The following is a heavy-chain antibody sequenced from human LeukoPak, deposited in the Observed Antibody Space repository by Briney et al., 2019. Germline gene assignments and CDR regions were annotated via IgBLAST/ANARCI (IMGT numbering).Heavy chain of an antibody. CDR1: GFTFSNFL. D-gene: IGHD6-6*01. CDR3: AKDDEYSSTIFDY. Sequence: GGSLRLSCAASGFTFSNFLMHWVRQAPGKGLEWVSSISSSSSYIYYADSVKGRFTISRDNAKNSLYLQMNSLRAEDTAVYYCAKDDEYSSTIFDYWGQGTLVTVSS. V-gene: IGHV3-21*04. J-gene: IGHJ4*02. CDR2: ISSSSSYI.